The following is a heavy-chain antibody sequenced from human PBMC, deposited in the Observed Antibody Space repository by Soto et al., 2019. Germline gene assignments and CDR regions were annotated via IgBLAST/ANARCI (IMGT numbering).Heavy chain of an antibody. D-gene: IGHD5-12*01. Sequence: PGESLKISCKGSGYSFSTYWISWVRQMPGKGLEWMGMIYAGDSDTRYSPSFQGQVTISVDKSINSAYLQWSSLKASDTAMYYCARHNGYSASSDNWGQGTLVTVSS. CDR3: ARHNGYSASSDN. J-gene: IGHJ4*02. CDR2: IYAGDSDT. CDR1: GYSFSTYW. V-gene: IGHV5-51*01.